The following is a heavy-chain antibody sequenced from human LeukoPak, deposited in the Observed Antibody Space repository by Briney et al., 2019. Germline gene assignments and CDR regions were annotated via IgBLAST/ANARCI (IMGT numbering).Heavy chain of an antibody. CDR3: AREGGNWFDP. CDR2: ISWNRGSI. V-gene: IGHV3-9*01. Sequence: GGSLRLSCAASGFTFDDYAMHWVRQAPGKGLEWVSGISWNRGSIGYADSVKGPFTISRDNAKNSLYLQMNSLRAEDTAVYYCAREGGNWFDPWGQGTLVTVSS. J-gene: IGHJ5*02. CDR1: GFTFDDYA. D-gene: IGHD3-16*01.